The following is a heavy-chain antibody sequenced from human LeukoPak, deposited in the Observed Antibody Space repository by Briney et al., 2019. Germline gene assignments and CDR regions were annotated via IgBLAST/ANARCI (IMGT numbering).Heavy chain of an antibody. V-gene: IGHV4-39*07. J-gene: IGHJ4*02. CDR2: IYYSGST. CDR1: GGSISSSSYY. CDR3: ARMVRRLWFGEFARFDY. Sequence: PSETLSLTCTVSGGSISSSSYYWGWIRQPPGKGLEWIGSIYYSGSTYYNPSLKSRVTISVDTSKNQFSLKLSSVTAADTAVYYCARMVRRLWFGEFARFDYWGQGTLVTVSS. D-gene: IGHD3-10*01.